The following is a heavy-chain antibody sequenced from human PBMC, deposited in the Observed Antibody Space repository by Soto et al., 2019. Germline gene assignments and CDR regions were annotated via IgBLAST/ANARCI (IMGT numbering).Heavy chain of an antibody. J-gene: IGHJ5*01. Sequence: GGSLRLSCVASGFTFSDYGMHWVRQAPGKGLEWVAVISYDVRNKKYGDSVKGRFTISRDNSKNTLFLQMNSLRAEDTAVYFCAKDSLQWQKPTGNWLESWGRGTLVTVSS. CDR1: GFTFSDYG. CDR3: AKDSLQWQKPTGNWLES. CDR2: ISYDVRNK. D-gene: IGHD6-19*01. V-gene: IGHV3-30*18.